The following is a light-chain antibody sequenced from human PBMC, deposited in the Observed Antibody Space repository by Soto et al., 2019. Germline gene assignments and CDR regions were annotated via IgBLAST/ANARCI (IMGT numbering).Light chain of an antibody. V-gene: IGKV3-15*01. J-gene: IGKJ1*01. CDR1: QSVSSN. CDR2: GAS. Sequence: EIVMTQSPATLSVSPGERATLSCRASQSVSSNLAWYQQKPGQAPRLLIYGASTRATGIPARFSGRGSGTDFTLTISSLQPEDFATYYCLQDYDYPRPFGQGTMVDIK. CDR3: LQDYDYPRP.